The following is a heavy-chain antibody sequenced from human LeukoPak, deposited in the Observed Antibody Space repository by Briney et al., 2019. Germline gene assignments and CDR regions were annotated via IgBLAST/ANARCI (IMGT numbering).Heavy chain of an antibody. CDR2: ISSSSSYI. J-gene: IGHJ6*02. D-gene: IGHD2-2*01. V-gene: IGHV3-21*01. CDR3: AKVVVVVPAAMREAYYYYGMDV. Sequence: GGSLRLSCAASGFTFSSYSMNWVRQAPGKGLEWVSSISSSSSYIYYADSVKGRFTISRDNAKNSLYLQMNSLRAEDTAVYYCAKVVVVVPAAMREAYYYYGMDVWGQGTTVTVSS. CDR1: GFTFSSYS.